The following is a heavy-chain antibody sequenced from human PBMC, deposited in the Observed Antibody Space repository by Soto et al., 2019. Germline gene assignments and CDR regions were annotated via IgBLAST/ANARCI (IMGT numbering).Heavy chain of an antibody. CDR3: ARGPLVVLNYFES. CDR1: GGTFRNYP. J-gene: IGHJ4*02. Sequence: SVKVSFKASGGTFRNYPINWVRQAPGQGLEWMGSIFPLTDIPDYAQNFQARLTITADKSTSTAYMELSSLTSDDTAMYFCARGPLVVLNYFESWGQGTLVTVSS. CDR2: IFPLTDIP. V-gene: IGHV1-69*04. D-gene: IGHD2-8*01.